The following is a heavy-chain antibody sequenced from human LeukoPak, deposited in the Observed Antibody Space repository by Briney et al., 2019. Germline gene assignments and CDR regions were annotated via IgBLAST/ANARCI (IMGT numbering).Heavy chain of an antibody. V-gene: IGHV4-30-4*08. Sequence: PSETLSLTCTVSGGSISSGDYYWSRIRQPPGKGLEWIGYIYYSGSTYYNPSLKSRVTISVDTSKNQFSLKLSSVTAADTAVYYCARAGGSYGSDDAFDIWGQGTMVTVSS. D-gene: IGHD1-26*01. CDR1: GGSISSGDYY. CDR2: IYYSGST. J-gene: IGHJ3*02. CDR3: ARAGGSYGSDDAFDI.